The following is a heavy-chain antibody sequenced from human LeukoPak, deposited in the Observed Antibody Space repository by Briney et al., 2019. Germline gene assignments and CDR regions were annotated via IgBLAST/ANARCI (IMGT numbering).Heavy chain of an antibody. CDR2: IYYSGST. V-gene: IGHV4-59*01. CDR3: ARGPTRYYSDY. Sequence: PSETLTLTCTVSGGSISSYYWSWIRQSPGKGLQWIGYIYYSGSTNYTPSLKSRVTISVDTSKNQFSPNLTSVTAADTALYYCARGPTRYYSDYWGQGTLVTVSS. D-gene: IGHD1-1*01. CDR1: GGSISSYY. J-gene: IGHJ4*02.